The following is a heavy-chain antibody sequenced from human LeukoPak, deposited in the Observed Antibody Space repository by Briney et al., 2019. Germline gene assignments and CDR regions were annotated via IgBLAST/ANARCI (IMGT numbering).Heavy chain of an antibody. Sequence: GGSLRLSCATSGFTFSSYSMNWVRQAPGKGLEWVSSISSSSSYIYYADSVKGRFTISRDNAKNSLYLQVNSVRAEDTAVYYCARDQYYSTYYYYYMDVWGKGTTVTVSS. V-gene: IGHV3-21*01. CDR1: GFTFSSYS. CDR3: ARDQYYSTYYYYYMDV. CDR2: ISSSSSYI. J-gene: IGHJ6*03. D-gene: IGHD4-11*01.